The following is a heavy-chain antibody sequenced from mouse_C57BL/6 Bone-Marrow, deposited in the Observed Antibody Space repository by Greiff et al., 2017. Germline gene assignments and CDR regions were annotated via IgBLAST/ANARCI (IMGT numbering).Heavy chain of an antibody. J-gene: IGHJ4*01. CDR3: ARHDGNYYSYYAMDY. CDR1: GFSLTSYG. D-gene: IGHD2-1*01. V-gene: IGHV2-6-1*01. CDR2: IWSDGST. Sequence: QVQLKQSGPGLVAPSQSLSITCTVSGFSLTSYGVHWVRQPPGKGLEWLVVIWSDGSTTYNSALKSRLSISKDNSKSQVFLKMNSLQTDDTAMYYCARHDGNYYSYYAMDYWGQGTSVTVSS.